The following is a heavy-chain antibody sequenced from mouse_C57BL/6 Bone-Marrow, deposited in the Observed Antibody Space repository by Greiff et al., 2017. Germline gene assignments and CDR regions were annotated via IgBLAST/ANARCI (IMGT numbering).Heavy chain of an antibody. J-gene: IGHJ1*03. V-gene: IGHV1-53*01. CDR1: GYTFTSYW. Sequence: VKLVESGTELVKPGASVKLSCKASGYTFTSYWMHWVKQRPGQGLEWIGNINPSNGGTNYNEKFKSKATLTVDTSSSTAYMELHSLTSEDSAVYFCARDYGSSYWYFDVWGTGTTVTVSS. CDR2: INPSNGGT. D-gene: IGHD1-1*01. CDR3: ARDYGSSYWYFDV.